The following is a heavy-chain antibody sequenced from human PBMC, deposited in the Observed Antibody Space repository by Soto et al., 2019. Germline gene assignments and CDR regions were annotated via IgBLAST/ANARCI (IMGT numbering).Heavy chain of an antibody. J-gene: IGHJ4*02. CDR2: ISSSSSYI. Sequence: EVQLVESGGGLVKPGGSLRLSCAASGFTFSSYSMNWVRQAPGKGLEWVSSISSSSSYIYYADSVKGRFTISRDNAKNSLYLQMYSLRAEDTAVYYCARGLHCSGGSCVFDYWGQGTLVTVSS. V-gene: IGHV3-21*01. CDR3: ARGLHCSGGSCVFDY. D-gene: IGHD2-15*01. CDR1: GFTFSSYS.